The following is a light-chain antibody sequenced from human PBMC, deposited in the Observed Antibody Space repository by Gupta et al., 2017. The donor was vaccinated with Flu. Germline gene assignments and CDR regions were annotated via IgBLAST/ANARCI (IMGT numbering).Light chain of an antibody. J-gene: IGLJ1*01. V-gene: IGLV2-23*01. CDR3: CSLVGAATYV. Sequence: QSALTQPASVSGSPGQSITISCTGTSNNIGSYNVVSWYQHHPGKAPKLIIFEARKRPSGVSSRFSGSKSGNTASLTISGRQAEDESDYYCCSLVGAATYVFGTGTTVTVL. CDR2: EAR. CDR1: SNNIGSYNV.